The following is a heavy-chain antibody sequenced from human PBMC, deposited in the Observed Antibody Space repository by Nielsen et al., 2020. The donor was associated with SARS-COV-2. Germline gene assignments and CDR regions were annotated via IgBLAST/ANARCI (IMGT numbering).Heavy chain of an antibody. Sequence: GESLKISCAASGFTFDDYGMSWVRQAPGKGLEWVSGINWNGGSTGYADSVKGRFTISRDNAKNSLYLQMNSLRAEDTALYHCAKDMFSSSWYYFDYWGQGTLVTVSS. CDR3: AKDMFSSSWYYFDY. J-gene: IGHJ4*02. V-gene: IGHV3-20*01. D-gene: IGHD6-13*01. CDR2: INWNGGST. CDR1: GFTFDDYG.